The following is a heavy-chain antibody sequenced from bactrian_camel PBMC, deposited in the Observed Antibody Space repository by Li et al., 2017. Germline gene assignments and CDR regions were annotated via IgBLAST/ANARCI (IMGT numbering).Heavy chain of an antibody. CDR1: GFTFSSVW. V-gene: IGHV3S25*01. Sequence: QLVESGGGLVQPGGSQRLSCAASGFTFSSVWMNWVRQAPGKEREGVASIHAYTGMTAYAESVKGRFTISQDNAKNTVYLQMNSLKPEDNATYYCAVGSKWTCAAGSWWQVPFYGDWGQGTQVTVS. CDR2: IHAYTGMT. CDR3: AVGSKWTCAAGSWWQVPFYGD. D-gene: IGHD7*01. J-gene: IGHJ4*01.